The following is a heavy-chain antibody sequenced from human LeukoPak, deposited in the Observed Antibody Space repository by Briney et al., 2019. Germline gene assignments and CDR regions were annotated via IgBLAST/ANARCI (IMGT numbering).Heavy chain of an antibody. CDR1: GFTFSNYL. CDR3: TRGFGGPRDY. D-gene: IGHD3-16*01. Sequence: HPGGSLRLSCAASGFTFSNYLMHWVRQAPGKVLVWVSRISGDGSSTSYADSVKGRFTISRDNAKNTLYLQLNSLRVEDTAVYYCTRGFGGPRDYWGQGALVTVSS. V-gene: IGHV3-74*01. CDR2: ISGDGSST. J-gene: IGHJ4*02.